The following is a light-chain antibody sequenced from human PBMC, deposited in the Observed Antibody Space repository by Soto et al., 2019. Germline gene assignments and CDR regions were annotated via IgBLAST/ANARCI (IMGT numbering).Light chain of an antibody. CDR2: VAS. V-gene: IGKV3-20*01. J-gene: IGKJ5*01. CDR3: QQYGSSPVT. Sequence: EIVLTQSPGTLSLSPGERATLSCRASQSVSSTYLAWYQQKPGQPPRLLIYVASSRATDIPDRFSGSGSGTDFTLTITRLDSEDFAVYYCQQYGSSPVTFGQGTRLDIK. CDR1: QSVSSTY.